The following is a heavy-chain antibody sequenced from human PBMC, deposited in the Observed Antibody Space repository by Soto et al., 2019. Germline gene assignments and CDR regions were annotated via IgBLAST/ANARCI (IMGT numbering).Heavy chain of an antibody. Sequence: GGSLRLSCAASGFTVSSKYMSWVRQAPGKGLEWVSLIQSGGNTYYAGSVKGRFTISRDNSENTVFLQMNSLRVEDTALYYCTREIVDWLAETYYYFHMDLWGKGTSVTVSS. D-gene: IGHD3-9*01. V-gene: IGHV3-66*01. J-gene: IGHJ6*03. CDR3: TREIVDWLAETYYYFHMDL. CDR1: GFTVSSKY. CDR2: IQSGGNT.